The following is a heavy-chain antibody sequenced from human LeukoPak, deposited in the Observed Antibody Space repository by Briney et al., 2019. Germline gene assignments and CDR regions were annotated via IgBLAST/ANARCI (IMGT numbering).Heavy chain of an antibody. D-gene: IGHD5-24*01. CDR3: VRHREMDSYEAFDM. CDR2: IVYSGST. CDR1: GGSISSYY. Sequence: SETLSLTCTVSGGSISSYYWSWIRQPPGQGLEWIGFIVYSGSTNYNPSLKSRVTISIDTSNNQLSLKLSSVTAADTAVYYCVRHREMDSYEAFDMWGQGTMVTVSS. V-gene: IGHV4-59*08. J-gene: IGHJ3*02.